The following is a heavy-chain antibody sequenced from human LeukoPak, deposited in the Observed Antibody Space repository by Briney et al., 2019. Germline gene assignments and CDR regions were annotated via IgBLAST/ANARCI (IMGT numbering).Heavy chain of an antibody. V-gene: IGHV1-24*01. CDR2: FDPEDDET. Sequence: GASVKVSCKVSGYTLTELSMHWVRQAPGKGLEWMGGFDPEDDETIYAQKFQGRVTMTEDTSTDTAYMELSSLRSEDTAAYYCATDGSGSYYNVRGYGMDVWGQGTTVTVSS. D-gene: IGHD3-10*01. CDR1: GYTLTELS. CDR3: ATDGSGSYYNVRGYGMDV. J-gene: IGHJ6*02.